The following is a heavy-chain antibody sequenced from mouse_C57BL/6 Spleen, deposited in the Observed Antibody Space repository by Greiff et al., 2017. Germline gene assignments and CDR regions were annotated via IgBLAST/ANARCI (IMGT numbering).Heavy chain of an antibody. CDR3: ARVEAYYSNYWYFDV. CDR2: IYPSDSET. CDR1: GYTFTSYW. V-gene: IGHV1-61*01. D-gene: IGHD2-5*01. J-gene: IGHJ1*03. Sequence: VQLQQPGAELVRPGSSVKLSCKASGYTFTSYWMDWVKQRPGQGLEWIGNIYPSDSETHYNQKFKDKATLTVDKSSSTAYMQLSSLTSEDSAVYYCARVEAYYSNYWYFDVWGTGTTVTVSS.